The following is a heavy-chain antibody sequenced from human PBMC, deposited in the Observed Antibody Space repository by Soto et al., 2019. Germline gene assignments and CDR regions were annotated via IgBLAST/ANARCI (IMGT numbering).Heavy chain of an antibody. D-gene: IGHD3-10*01. CDR2: IYYSRST. Sequence: SETLSLTCTVSGGSISSYYWSWIRQPPGKGLEWIGYIYYSRSTNYNPSLKSRVTISVDTSKNQFSLKLSSVTAADTAVYYCARVRGSGFFDYWGQGTLVTVSS. J-gene: IGHJ4*02. V-gene: IGHV4-59*01. CDR1: GGSISSYY. CDR3: ARVRGSGFFDY.